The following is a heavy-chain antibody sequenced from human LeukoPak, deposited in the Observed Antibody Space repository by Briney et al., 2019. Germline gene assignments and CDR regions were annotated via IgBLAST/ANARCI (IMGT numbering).Heavy chain of an antibody. CDR1: GYSFTSYW. CDR2: IYPGDSDT. J-gene: IGHJ6*03. CDR3: ARHSDGHYYYYYMDV. Sequence: GESLKISCKGSGYSFTSYWIGWVRQMPGKGLEWMGIIYPGDSDTRYSPSFQGQVTISADKSISTAYLQWSSLKASDTAMYYCARHSDGHYYYYYMDVWGKGTTATVSS. V-gene: IGHV5-51*01.